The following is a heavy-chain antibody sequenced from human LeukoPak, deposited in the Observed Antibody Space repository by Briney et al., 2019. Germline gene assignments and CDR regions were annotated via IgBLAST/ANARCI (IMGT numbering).Heavy chain of an antibody. CDR1: GFTFSSYS. V-gene: IGHV3-48*01. Sequence: GGSLRLSCAASGFTFSSYSMNWVRQAPGKGLEWVSYIGNTGSTTYYADSAKGRFTISRDNAKNSLYLQMNSLRAEDTAVYYCARLGSGSYYYYYMDVWGKGTTVTVSS. CDR3: ARLGSGSYYYYYMDV. D-gene: IGHD3-10*01. J-gene: IGHJ6*03. CDR2: IGNTGSTT.